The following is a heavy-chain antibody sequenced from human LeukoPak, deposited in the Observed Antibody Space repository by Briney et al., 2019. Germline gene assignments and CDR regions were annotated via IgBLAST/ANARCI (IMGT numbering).Heavy chain of an antibody. CDR1: GYTYNAYY. D-gene: IGHD6-6*01. V-gene: IGHV1-2*02. Sequence: ASVKVSCKASGYTYNAYYIHWVRQAPGQGLEWMGWINPNGGGTTYAQKFQGRVTMTRDTSITTDYMELNRLRLDDTALYYCARDRGYYSSSTGIDYWGQGTLVTVSS. CDR2: INPNGGGT. CDR3: ARDRGYYSSSTGIDY. J-gene: IGHJ4*02.